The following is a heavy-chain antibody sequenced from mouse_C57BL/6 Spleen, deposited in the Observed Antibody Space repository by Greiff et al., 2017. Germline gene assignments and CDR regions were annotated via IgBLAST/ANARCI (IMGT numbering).Heavy chain of an antibody. CDR3: TPIGWLLRRAY. CDR2: IDPENGDT. J-gene: IGHJ3*01. CDR1: GFNIKDDY. D-gene: IGHD2-3*01. V-gene: IGHV14-4*01. Sequence: SGAELVRPGASVKLSCTASGFNIKDDYMHWVKQRPEQGLEWIGWIDPENGDTEYASKFQGKATITADTSSNTAYLQLSSLTSEDTAVYYCTPIGWLLRRAYWGQGTLVTVSA.